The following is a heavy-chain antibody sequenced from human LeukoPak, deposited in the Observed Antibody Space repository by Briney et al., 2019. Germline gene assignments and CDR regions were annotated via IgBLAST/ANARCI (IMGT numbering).Heavy chain of an antibody. CDR3: TTADCSSTSCYEGYFDY. D-gene: IGHD2-2*01. J-gene: IGHJ4*02. CDR1: GFTFSNAW. Sequence: KPGGSLRLSCAASGFTFSNAWMSWVRQAPGKGLEWVGRIKSKIDGGTTDYAAPVKGRFTISRDDSKNTLYLQMNSLKTEDTAVYYCTTADCSSTSCYEGYFDYWGQGTLVTVSS. V-gene: IGHV3-15*01. CDR2: IKSKIDGGTT.